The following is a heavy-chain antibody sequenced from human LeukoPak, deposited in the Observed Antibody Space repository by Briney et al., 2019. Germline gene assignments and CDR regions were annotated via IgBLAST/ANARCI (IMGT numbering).Heavy chain of an antibody. CDR2: ISSSSSYI. Sequence: PGGSLRLSCAASGFTFSSYEMNWVRQAPGKGLEWVSSISSSSSYIYYADSAKGRFTISRDNAKNSLYLQMNSLRAEDTAVYYCASGDYYDSSGYPLDDYWGQGTLVTVSS. CDR3: ASGDYYDSSGYPLDDY. J-gene: IGHJ4*02. CDR1: GFTFSSYE. V-gene: IGHV3-21*04. D-gene: IGHD3-22*01.